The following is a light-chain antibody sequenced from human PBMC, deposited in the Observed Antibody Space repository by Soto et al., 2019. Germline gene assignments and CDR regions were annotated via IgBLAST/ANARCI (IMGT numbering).Light chain of an antibody. Sequence: DIQMTQSPSTLSASVGDRVTITCRASRSISTWLAWYQQKPGKAPKLLIYETSSLEGGVPSRFSGSGSGTEFTLTISSLQPDDFASYFCQQYNSLWTFGQGTKVEIK. CDR3: QQYNSLWT. J-gene: IGKJ1*01. CDR1: RSISTW. V-gene: IGKV1-5*03. CDR2: ETS.